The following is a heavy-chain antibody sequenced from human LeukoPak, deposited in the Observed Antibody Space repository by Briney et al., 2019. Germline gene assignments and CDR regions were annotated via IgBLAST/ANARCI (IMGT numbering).Heavy chain of an antibody. CDR2: ISPYNGDT. V-gene: IGHV1-18*01. Sequence: EASVKVSCKASGYTFTNYGINWVRQAPGQGLEWMGWISPYNGDTNYAQETQGRLPMTTTTSTITAYMELRSLRSDDTAVYYWARSGGGLRLPCSYFYGMDVWGQGTTVTVSS. D-gene: IGHD5-12*01. CDR3: ARSGGGLRLPCSYFYGMDV. CDR1: GYTFTNYG. J-gene: IGHJ6*02.